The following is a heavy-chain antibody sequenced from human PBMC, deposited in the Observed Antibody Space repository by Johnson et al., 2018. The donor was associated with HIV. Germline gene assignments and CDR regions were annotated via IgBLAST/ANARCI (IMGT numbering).Heavy chain of an antibody. Sequence: VQLVESGGGLVQPGGSLRLSCAASGFTVSSNYMSWVRQVPGKGLEWVSLIYSGGTTYYADSLKGRFIISRDNSKNTLYLQMNSLRAEDTALYYCARSHRYGTMMATIRPFDIWGQGTMVTVSS. V-gene: IGHV3-66*01. J-gene: IGHJ3*02. CDR1: GFTVSSNY. CDR2: IYSGGTT. D-gene: IGHD5-12*01. CDR3: ARSHRYGTMMATIRPFDI.